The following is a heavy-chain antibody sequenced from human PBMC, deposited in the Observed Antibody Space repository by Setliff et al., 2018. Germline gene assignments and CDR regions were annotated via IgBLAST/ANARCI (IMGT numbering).Heavy chain of an antibody. J-gene: IGHJ6*02. D-gene: IGHD4-17*01. CDR2: IYYSGST. Sequence: KPSETLSLTCTVSGSSISSSSYYWGWIRQPPGKGLEWIGSIYYSGSTYYNPSLKSRVTISVDTSKNQFSLKLSSVTAADTAVYYCARDRVTTLEDYYYYYYIDVWGQGTTVTVSS. CDR3: ARDRVTTLEDYYYYYYIDV. V-gene: IGHV4-39*07. CDR1: GSSISSSSYY.